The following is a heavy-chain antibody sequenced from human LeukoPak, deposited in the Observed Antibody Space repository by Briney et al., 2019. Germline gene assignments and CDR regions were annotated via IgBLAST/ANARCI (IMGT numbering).Heavy chain of an antibody. CDR2: INSDGGST. V-gene: IGHV3-74*01. J-gene: IGHJ4*02. D-gene: IGHD3-22*01. Sequence: GGSLRLSCAASGFTFSSYWMHWVRQAPGKGLVWVSRINSDGGSTSYADSVKGRFTISRDNAKNTLYLQMNSLRAEDTAVYYCARAADSSGYYDYWGQGTLVTVSS. CDR3: ARAADSSGYYDY. CDR1: GFTFSSYW.